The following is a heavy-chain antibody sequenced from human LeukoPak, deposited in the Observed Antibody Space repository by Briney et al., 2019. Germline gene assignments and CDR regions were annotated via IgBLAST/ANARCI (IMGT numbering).Heavy chain of an antibody. Sequence: PGGSLRLSCAASGFTFSDYYMSWIRQAPGKGLEWVSYISSSGSTIYYADSVKGRFTISRDNAKNLLYLQMNSLRAEDTAVYYCARAYSYRGCDAFDIWGQGTMVTVSS. V-gene: IGHV3-11*04. CDR2: ISSSGSTI. CDR3: ARAYSYRGCDAFDI. D-gene: IGHD5-18*01. CDR1: GFTFSDYY. J-gene: IGHJ3*02.